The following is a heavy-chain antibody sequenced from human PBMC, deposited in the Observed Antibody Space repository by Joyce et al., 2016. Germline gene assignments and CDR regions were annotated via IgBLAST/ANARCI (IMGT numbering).Heavy chain of an antibody. V-gene: IGHV4-39*01. J-gene: IGHJ4*02. D-gene: IGHD2-15*01. CDR1: GGSISSSSYY. Sequence: QLQLQESGPGLVKPSETLSLTCTVSGGSISSSSYYWGWVRQPPGKGLEWIGSIYYSGSTYDNPSLQSRVTISLDTSNNQFSLKLSSVTAADTAMYYCAKLPGRRSCYSCYFDYWGQGTLVTVSS. CDR3: AKLPGRRSCYSCYFDY. CDR2: IYYSGST.